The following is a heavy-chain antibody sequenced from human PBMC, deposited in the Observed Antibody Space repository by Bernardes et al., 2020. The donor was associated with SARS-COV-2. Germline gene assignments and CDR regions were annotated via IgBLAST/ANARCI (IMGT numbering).Heavy chain of an antibody. CDR1: GFSISDNY. J-gene: IGHJ3*02. Sequence: GGSLRLSCAASGFSISDNYMTWVRQAPGKGLEWVSVFYSVDSIYYADSVKGRFTIARDNSQDMLSLQMNNLRAEDTAIYYCARGGQFEDAFDIWGQGTMVTVSS. V-gene: IGHV3-53*01. D-gene: IGHD3-10*01. CDR3: ARGGQFEDAFDI. CDR2: FYSVDSI.